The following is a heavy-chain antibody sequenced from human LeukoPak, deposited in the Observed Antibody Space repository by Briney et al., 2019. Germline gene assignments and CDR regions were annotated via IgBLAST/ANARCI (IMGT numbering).Heavy chain of an antibody. CDR3: AKDLSAAAGRTRGIFDY. D-gene: IGHD6-13*01. J-gene: IGHJ4*02. V-gene: IGHV3-23*01. CDR2: ISGSGGST. CDR1: GFTFSSYA. Sequence: GGSLRLSCAASGFTFSSYAMSWVRQAPGKGLEWVSAISGSGGSTYYADPVKGRFTISRDNSKNTLYLQMNSLRAEDTAVYYCAKDLSAAAGRTRGIFDYWGQGTLVTVSS.